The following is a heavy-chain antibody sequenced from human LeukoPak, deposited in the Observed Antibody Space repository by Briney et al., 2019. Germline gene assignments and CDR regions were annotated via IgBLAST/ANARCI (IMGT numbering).Heavy chain of an antibody. CDR1: GFTFSSFG. Sequence: GGSLRLSCAASGFTFSSFGMSWVRQAPGKGLEWVSTISGSGGIIDYADSVKGRFTFSRDNSRNMVYLQMNSLRAEDTAVYYCAKDLPDYGDYIEGYWGQGTLVTASS. D-gene: IGHD4-17*01. CDR2: ISGSGGII. V-gene: IGHV3-23*01. J-gene: IGHJ4*02. CDR3: AKDLPDYGDYIEGY.